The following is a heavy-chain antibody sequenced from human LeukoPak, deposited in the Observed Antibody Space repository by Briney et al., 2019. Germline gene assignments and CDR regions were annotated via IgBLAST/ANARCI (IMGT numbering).Heavy chain of an antibody. CDR1: GGTFSSYA. Sequence: PGASVKVSCKASGGTFSSYAISWVRQAPGQGLEWMGGIIPIFGTANYAQKFQGRVTITTDESTSTAYMELSSLRSEDTAVYYCARKSSGYPHAFDIWGQGTMVTVSS. D-gene: IGHD6-13*01. V-gene: IGHV1-69*05. CDR2: IIPIFGTA. J-gene: IGHJ3*02. CDR3: ARKSSGYPHAFDI.